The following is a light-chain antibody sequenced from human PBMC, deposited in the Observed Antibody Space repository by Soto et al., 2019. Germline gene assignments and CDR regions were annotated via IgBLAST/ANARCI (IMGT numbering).Light chain of an antibody. Sequence: EIVLTHSPGTLSLSPWERATLSCRASQSVSSNLAWYQQKPGQAPRLLIYGASTRATGIPARFSGSGSGTDFTLTISSLEPEDFAVYYCQQRSNWPPSINFGQGTRLEIK. CDR2: GAS. V-gene: IGKV3-11*01. CDR1: QSVSSN. J-gene: IGKJ5*01. CDR3: QQRSNWPPSIN.